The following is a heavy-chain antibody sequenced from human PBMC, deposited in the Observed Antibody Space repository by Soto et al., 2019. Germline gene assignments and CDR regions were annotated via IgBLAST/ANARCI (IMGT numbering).Heavy chain of an antibody. CDR1: GYRFTNYC. CDR2: IYPGDSDT. J-gene: IGHJ6*02. Sequence: EVQLVQSGAEVKKPGESLKISCNTSGYRFTNYCIGWVRQMPGKGLEWMGIIYPGDSDTRYSPSFQGQVTISADKSISTAHLQWSSLKASDTDKYYCARHSGSYRNGMDVWGQGTTVTVSS. D-gene: IGHD1-26*01. CDR3: ARHSGSYRNGMDV. V-gene: IGHV5-51*01.